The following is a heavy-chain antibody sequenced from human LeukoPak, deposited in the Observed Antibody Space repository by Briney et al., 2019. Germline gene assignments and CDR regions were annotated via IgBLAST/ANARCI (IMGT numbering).Heavy chain of an antibody. J-gene: IGHJ3*02. V-gene: IGHV4-30-4*01. CDR3: AGDCSSTSCTGRQAFDI. D-gene: IGHD2-2*01. Sequence: SQTLSLTCTVSGGSISSGDYYWNWIRQPPGKGLEWIGYIYYSGSTYYNPSLKSRVTISVDTSKNQFSLKLSSVTAADTAVYYCAGDCSSTSCTGRQAFDIWGQGTMVTVSS. CDR2: IYYSGST. CDR1: GGSISSGDYY.